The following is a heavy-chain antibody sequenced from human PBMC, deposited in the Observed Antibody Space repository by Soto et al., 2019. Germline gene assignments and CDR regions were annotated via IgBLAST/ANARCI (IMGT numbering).Heavy chain of an antibody. J-gene: IGHJ5*02. Sequence: QVQLVESGGGVVQPGRSLRLSCAASGSTFSSYGMHWVRQAPGKGLEWVAIIWYDGSNKYYADSVKGRFTISRDNSKNTLFLQMKSLRAEDTAVYYCARSVNYYDSSVGWIDPWGQGTLVTVSS. D-gene: IGHD3-22*01. CDR3: ARSVNYYDSSVGWIDP. CDR2: IWYDGSNK. V-gene: IGHV3-33*01. CDR1: GSTFSSYG.